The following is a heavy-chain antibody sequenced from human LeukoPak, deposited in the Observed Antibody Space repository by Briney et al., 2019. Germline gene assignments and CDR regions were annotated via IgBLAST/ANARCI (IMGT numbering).Heavy chain of an antibody. CDR1: GDSISHYY. Sequence: SETLSLTCTVSGDSISHYYWSLIRQPPGKGLEWIGYIYYSGSTNYNPSLKSRVTISVDTSKNQFSLKVSSVTAADTAVYYCARNIATRGWYFDLWGRGTLVTVSS. V-gene: IGHV4-59*01. CDR2: IYYSGST. D-gene: IGHD6-6*01. CDR3: ARNIATRGWYFDL. J-gene: IGHJ2*01.